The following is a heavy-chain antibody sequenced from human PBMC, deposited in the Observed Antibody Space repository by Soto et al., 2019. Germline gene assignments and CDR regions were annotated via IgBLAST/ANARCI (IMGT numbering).Heavy chain of an antibody. CDR1: GYTFTSYD. D-gene: IGHD5-18*01. CDR3: ARGWDTAMPNYYYGMDV. V-gene: IGHV1-8*01. CDR2: MNPDSGNT. J-gene: IGHJ6*02. Sequence: ASVKVSCKASGYTFTSYDINWVRQATGQGLEWMGWMNPDSGNTGYAQKFQGRVTMTSNTSINTAYMELSSLRSEDTAVYYCARGWDTAMPNYYYGMDVWGQGTTVTVSS.